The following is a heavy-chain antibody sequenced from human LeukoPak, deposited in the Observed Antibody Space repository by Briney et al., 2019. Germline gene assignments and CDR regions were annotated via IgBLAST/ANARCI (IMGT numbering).Heavy chain of an antibody. CDR3: AATMVRGVHTHFDY. D-gene: IGHD3-10*01. J-gene: IGHJ4*02. V-gene: IGHV4-59*08. CDR1: GCSITNYY. Sequence: SETLSLTCTVSGCSITNYYWSWIRQPPGKGLEWIGYVYYSGSTNYNPSLKSRVTISVDTSKNQFSLKLSSVTAADTAVYYCAATMVRGVHTHFDYWGQGTLVTVSS. CDR2: VYYSGST.